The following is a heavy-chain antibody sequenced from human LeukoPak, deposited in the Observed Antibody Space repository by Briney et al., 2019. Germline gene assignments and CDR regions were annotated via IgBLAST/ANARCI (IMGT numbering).Heavy chain of an antibody. V-gene: IGHV3-23*01. CDR3: ANLPYDSSGYWAYFDN. CDR1: GFTFSSYA. J-gene: IGHJ4*02. D-gene: IGHD3-22*01. Sequence: GGSLRLSCAASGFTFSSYAMSWVRQAPGKGLEWVSGIGGSGGNTYYADSVKGRFTISGDSSKNVLYLQMNSLRAEDTAVYYCANLPYDSSGYWAYFDNWGQGTLVTVSS. CDR2: IGGSGGNT.